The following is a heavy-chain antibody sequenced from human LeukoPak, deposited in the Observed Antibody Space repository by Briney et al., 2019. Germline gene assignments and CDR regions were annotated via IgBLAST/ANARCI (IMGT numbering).Heavy chain of an antibody. CDR2: IIPIFGTA. V-gene: IGHV1-69*05. J-gene: IGHJ6*03. Sequence: SVKVSCKASGGTFSSYAISWVRQAPGQGLEWMGRIIPIFGTANYAQKFQGRVTITTDESTSTAYMELSSLRTEDTALYYCAKETVDPVRGFSKSRRYYYDSSGYYKASPKVTSYSYMDLWGKGTTVTVSS. D-gene: IGHD3-22*01. CDR1: GGTFSSYA. CDR3: AKETVDPVRGFSKSRRYYYDSSGYYKASPKVTSYSYMDL.